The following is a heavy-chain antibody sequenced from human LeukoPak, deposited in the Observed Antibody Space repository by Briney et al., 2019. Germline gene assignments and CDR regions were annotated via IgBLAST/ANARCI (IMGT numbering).Heavy chain of an antibody. V-gene: IGHV4-59*08. Sequence: SETLSLTCTVSGGSISSYYLSWIRQPPGKGLEWMGDIYYSGSTNYNPSPKSRRTTTVDTPKNHTSLRQSSVTSADTAASYSSGLASGSYGPFTAFDYWGQGTLVTVSS. J-gene: IGHJ4*02. CDR2: IYYSGST. CDR1: GGSISSYY. D-gene: IGHD1-26*01. CDR3: SGLASGSYGPFTAFDY.